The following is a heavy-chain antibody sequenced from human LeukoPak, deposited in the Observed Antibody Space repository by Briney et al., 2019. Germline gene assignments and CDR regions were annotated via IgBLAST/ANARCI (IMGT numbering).Heavy chain of an antibody. V-gene: IGHV4-61*02. D-gene: IGHD3-3*01. Sequence: SETLSLTCTVSGGSISSGSYYWSWIRQPAGKGLEWIGRIYTSGSTNYNPSLKSRVTMSIDTSKNQFSLKLTSVTAADTAVYYCAGVSRFLEWPDYWGQGTLVTVSS. CDR2: IYTSGST. CDR1: GGSISSGSYY. J-gene: IGHJ4*02. CDR3: AGVSRFLEWPDY.